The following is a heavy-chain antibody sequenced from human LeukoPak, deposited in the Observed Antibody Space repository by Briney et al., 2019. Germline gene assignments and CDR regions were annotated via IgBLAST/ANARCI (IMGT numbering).Heavy chain of an antibody. CDR1: GGSFSGYY. CDR2: INYSGST. V-gene: IGHV4-34*01. Sequence: PSETLSLTCAVYGGSFSGYYWSWIRQPPGKGLEWIGEINYSGSTNYNPSLKSRVTISVDTSKNQFSLKLSSVTAADTAVYYCARGGRREMATMRIKRHHAFDIWGQGTMVTVSS. J-gene: IGHJ3*02. D-gene: IGHD5-24*01. CDR3: ARGGRREMATMRIKRHHAFDI.